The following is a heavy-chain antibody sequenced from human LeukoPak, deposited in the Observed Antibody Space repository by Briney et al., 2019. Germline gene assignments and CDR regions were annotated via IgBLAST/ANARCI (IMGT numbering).Heavy chain of an antibody. D-gene: IGHD3-9*01. CDR2: IYYSGST. J-gene: IGHJ4*02. V-gene: IGHV4-59*01. CDR1: GGSISSYY. CDR3: ARGTYDILTGYYSLYYFDY. Sequence: SETLSLTCTVSGGSISSYYWSWIRQPPGKGLEWIGYIYYSGSTNYNPSLKSRVTISVDTSKNQFSLKLSSVTAADTAVYYCARGTYDILTGYYSLYYFDYWGQGTLVTVSS.